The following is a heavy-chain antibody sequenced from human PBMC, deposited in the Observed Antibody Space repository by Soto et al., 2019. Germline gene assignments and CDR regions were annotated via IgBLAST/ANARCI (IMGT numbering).Heavy chain of an antibody. CDR1: GFTFTSHA. J-gene: IGHJ4*02. CDR2: FNGRSGRS. D-gene: IGHD2-21*01. CDR3: AKRVVITDTTYYFDS. V-gene: IGHV3-23*01. Sequence: GGSLRLSCATSGFTFTSHAMGWVRQAPGKGLEWVSSFNGRSGRSYYADSVKGRFTTSRDNSQNTLYLQMESLRAEDTAIYYCAKRVVITDTTYYFDSWGRGTQVTVSS.